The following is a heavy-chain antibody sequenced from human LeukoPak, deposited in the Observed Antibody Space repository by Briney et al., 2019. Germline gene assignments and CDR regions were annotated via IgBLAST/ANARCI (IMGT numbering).Heavy chain of an antibody. D-gene: IGHD5-24*01. J-gene: IGHJ4*02. CDR3: ASTRRDGYPFDY. V-gene: IGHV4-59*01. CDR2: IYYIGST. Sequence: SETLSLTCTVSGGSISSYYWSWIRQPPGKGLEWIGYIYYIGSTNYNPSLKSRVTVSVDTSKNQFSLRLSSVTAADTAVYYCASTRRDGYPFDYWGQGTLVTVSS. CDR1: GGSISSYY.